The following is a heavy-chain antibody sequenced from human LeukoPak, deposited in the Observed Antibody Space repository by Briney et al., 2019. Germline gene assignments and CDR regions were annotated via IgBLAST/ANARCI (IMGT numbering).Heavy chain of an antibody. D-gene: IGHD3-22*01. CDR1: GFTFSSHW. V-gene: IGHV3-7*04. CDR3: ARIYDNSAYYDY. CDR2: IKQDGSEK. J-gene: IGHJ4*02. Sequence: GGSLRLSCAASGFTFSSHWMSWVRQAPGKGLEWVANIKQDGSEKYYVDSVKGRLTISRDNAKNSLFLRMNSLRAEDTALYYCARIYDNSAYYDYWGQGTLVTVSS.